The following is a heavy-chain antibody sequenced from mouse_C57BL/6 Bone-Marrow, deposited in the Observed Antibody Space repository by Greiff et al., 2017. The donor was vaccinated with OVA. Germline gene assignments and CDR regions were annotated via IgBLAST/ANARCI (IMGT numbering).Heavy chain of an antibody. Sequence: EVQLVESGGGLVQSGRSLRLSCATSGFTFSDFYMEWVRQAPGKGLEWIAASRNKANDYTTEYSASVKGRFIVSRDTSQSILYLQMNVLRAEDTAIYYCARDDGYYGWFAYWGQGTLVTVSA. CDR3: ARDDGYYGWFAY. CDR1: GFTFSDFY. CDR2: SRNKANDYTT. V-gene: IGHV7-1*01. J-gene: IGHJ3*01. D-gene: IGHD2-3*01.